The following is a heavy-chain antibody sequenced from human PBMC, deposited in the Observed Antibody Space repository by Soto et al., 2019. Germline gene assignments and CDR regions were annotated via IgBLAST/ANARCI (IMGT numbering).Heavy chain of an antibody. Sequence: GGSLRLSCAASGFTFSTYAMRWVRQAPGKGLEWVSAISGSGGSTYYADSVKGRFTISRDNSKNTLYLQMNNLRAEDSALYYCAKCGNIVATAVDFWGQGTLVTVSS. J-gene: IGHJ4*02. D-gene: IGHD5-12*01. CDR2: ISGSGGST. V-gene: IGHV3-23*01. CDR3: AKCGNIVATAVDF. CDR1: GFTFSTYA.